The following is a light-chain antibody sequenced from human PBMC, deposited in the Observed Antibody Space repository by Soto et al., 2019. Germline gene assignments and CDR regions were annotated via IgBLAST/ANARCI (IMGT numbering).Light chain of an antibody. V-gene: IGKV3-15*01. CDR1: HSVSSR. CDR3: QQRFSWPPT. Sequence: EIVMTQSPATLSVSPGERATLSCRASHSVSSRLAWYQQKPGQAPRLLIYGASTRATGLPARFSGSGSGTEFTLTISSLQSEDSAMYYCQQRFSWPPTFGGGTHVEIK. J-gene: IGKJ4*01. CDR2: GAS.